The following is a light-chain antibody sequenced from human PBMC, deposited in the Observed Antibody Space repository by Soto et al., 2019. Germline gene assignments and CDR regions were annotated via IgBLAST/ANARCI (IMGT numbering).Light chain of an antibody. CDR1: QSVSSN. CDR3: QQANSFPLT. CDR2: GAS. Sequence: ETVMTQSPATLSVSPGERATLSCRASQSVSSNLAWYQQKPGQAPRLLIYGASTRATGIPARFSGSGSGTDFTLTISSLQPEDFATYYCQQANSFPLTFGGGTKVDIK. V-gene: IGKV3-15*01. J-gene: IGKJ4*01.